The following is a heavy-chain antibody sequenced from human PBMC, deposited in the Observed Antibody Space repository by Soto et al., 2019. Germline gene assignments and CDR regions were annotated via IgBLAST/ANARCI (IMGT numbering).Heavy chain of an antibody. Sequence: QVQLVQSGAEVKKPGASVKVSCKASGYTFTSYGISWVRQAPGQGLEWMGWISAYNGNTNYAQKLQGRVTMTTDTSTSTAYMELRSLISDDTAVYYCARPYCSSTSCQLHYFDYWGQGTLVTVSS. D-gene: IGHD2-2*01. J-gene: IGHJ4*02. V-gene: IGHV1-18*01. CDR3: ARPYCSSTSCQLHYFDY. CDR2: ISAYNGNT. CDR1: GYTFTSYG.